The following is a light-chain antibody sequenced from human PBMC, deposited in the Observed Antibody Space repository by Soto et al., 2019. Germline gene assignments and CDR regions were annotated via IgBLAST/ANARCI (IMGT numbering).Light chain of an antibody. V-gene: IGKV3-20*01. J-gene: IGKJ1*01. CDR3: QQYVSSPRT. Sequence: EIVLTQSPGALSLSPGEEATLSCRASQTVNTNYLAWYQQKAGQAPRLLIYGTSSRATGIPDRFSGSGSGTDFTLTISRLEPEDFAVYYCQQYVSSPRTFGQGTNVEIK. CDR2: GTS. CDR1: QTVNTNY.